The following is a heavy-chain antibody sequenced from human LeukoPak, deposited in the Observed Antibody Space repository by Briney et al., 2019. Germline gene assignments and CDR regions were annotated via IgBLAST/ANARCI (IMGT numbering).Heavy chain of an antibody. V-gene: IGHV1-69*13. Sequence: VKVSCKASGGTFSSYAISWVRQAPGQGLEWMGGIIPIFGTANYAQKFQGRVAITTDESTSTAYMELSSLRSEDTAVYYCARASWSDYYDSSGYYDYWGQGTLVTVSS. CDR3: ARASWSDYYDSSGYYDY. D-gene: IGHD3-22*01. J-gene: IGHJ4*02. CDR1: GGTFSSYA. CDR2: IIPIFGTA.